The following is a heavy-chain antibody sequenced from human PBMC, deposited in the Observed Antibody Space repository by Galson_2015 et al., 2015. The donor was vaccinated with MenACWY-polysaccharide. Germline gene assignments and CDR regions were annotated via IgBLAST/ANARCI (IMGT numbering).Heavy chain of an antibody. CDR3: ASAIGAAGILDC. J-gene: IGHJ4*02. CDR1: GYTFTGYY. Sequence: SVKVSCKASGYTFTGYYMHWVRQAPGQGLEWMGRIYPNSGGTNYAQTFQGRVTMTWDTSISTAYMELSRLRSDDTAVYYCASAIGAAGILDCWGQGTLVTVSS. V-gene: IGHV1-2*06. D-gene: IGHD6-25*01. CDR2: IYPNSGGT.